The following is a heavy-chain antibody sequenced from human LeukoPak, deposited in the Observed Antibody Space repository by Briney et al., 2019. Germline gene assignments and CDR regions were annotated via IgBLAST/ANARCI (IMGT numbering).Heavy chain of an antibody. CDR3: AREAIQYCSGGSCYAEHYYYYYMDV. CDR1: GGTFSSYA. V-gene: IGHV1-69*05. D-gene: IGHD2-15*01. CDR2: IIPIFGTA. Sequence: SVKVSCKASGGTFSSYAISWVRQAPGQGLEWMGGIIPIFGTANYAQKFQGRVTITTDESTSTAYMELSSLRSEDTAVYYCAREAIQYCSGGSCYAEHYYYYYMDVWGKGTTVTVSS. J-gene: IGHJ6*03.